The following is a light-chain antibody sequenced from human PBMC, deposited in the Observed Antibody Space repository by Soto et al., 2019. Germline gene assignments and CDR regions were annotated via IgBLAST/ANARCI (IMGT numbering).Light chain of an antibody. CDR2: EGS. Sequence: QSALTQPASVSGSPGQSITISCTGTSSDVGSYNLVSWYQQHPGKAPKLMIYEGSKRPSGVSNRFSGSKSGNTASLTGSGLQAEDEADYYCCSYAGSVVFGGGTKVTVL. V-gene: IGLV2-23*01. CDR1: SSDVGSYNL. CDR3: CSYAGSVV. J-gene: IGLJ2*01.